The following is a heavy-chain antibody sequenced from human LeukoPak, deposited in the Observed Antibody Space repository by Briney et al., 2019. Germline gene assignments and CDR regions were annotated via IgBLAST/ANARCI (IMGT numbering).Heavy chain of an antibody. J-gene: IGHJ6*02. CDR1: GFTFSSYV. V-gene: IGHV3-33*01. Sequence: GRSLRLSCAASGFTFSSYVMHWVRQAPGKGLEWVAVIWYDGSNKYYADSVKGRFTISRDNSNNTLYLQMNSLRAEDTAVYYCARIGTGYCSGGSCYSIGMDVWGQGTTVIVSS. D-gene: IGHD2-15*01. CDR2: IWYDGSNK. CDR3: ARIGTGYCSGGSCYSIGMDV.